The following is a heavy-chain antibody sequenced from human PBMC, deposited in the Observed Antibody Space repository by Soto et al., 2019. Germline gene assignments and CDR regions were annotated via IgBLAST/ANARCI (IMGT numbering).Heavy chain of an antibody. D-gene: IGHD6-6*01. J-gene: IGHJ3*02. Sequence: PRGSLRLSCAASGFTFISYAIIFFRQAPFKGLEWVSAISGSGGSTYYADSVKGRFTISRDNSKNTLYLQMNSLRAEDTAVYYCAKDQAARPFIWGQGTMVTVSS. CDR2: ISGSGGST. V-gene: IGHV3-23*01. CDR1: GFTFISYA. CDR3: AKDQAARPFI.